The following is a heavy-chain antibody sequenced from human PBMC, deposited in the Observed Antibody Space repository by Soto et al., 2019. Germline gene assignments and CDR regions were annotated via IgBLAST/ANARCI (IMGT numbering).Heavy chain of an antibody. D-gene: IGHD1-1*01. J-gene: IGHJ4*02. Sequence: GASVKVSCKASGYTFSNFAMQWVRQAPGQRLEWMGWINRGNGNTEYSQKFQGRVTITRDTSASSVYMELSSLTFEDTAVYYCARSSTVDTTAGGTHYDYWGQGTLVTVSS. CDR3: ARSSTVDTTAGGTHYDY. CDR1: GYTFSNFA. V-gene: IGHV1-3*01. CDR2: INRGNGNT.